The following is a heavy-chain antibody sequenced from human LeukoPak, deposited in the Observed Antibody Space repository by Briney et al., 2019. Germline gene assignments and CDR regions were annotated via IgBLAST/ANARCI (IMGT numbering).Heavy chain of an antibody. D-gene: IGHD6-13*01. CDR3: ARGGLGSSWTSPLDP. CDR2: IYTSGST. V-gene: IGHV4-4*07. CDR1: GGSISSYY. J-gene: IGHJ5*02. Sequence: SETLSLTCTVSGGSISSYYWSWIRQPAGKGLEWIGRIYTSGSTNYNPSLKSRVTMSVDTSKNQFSLKLSSVTAADTAVYYCARGGLGSSWTSPLDPRGQGTLVTVSS.